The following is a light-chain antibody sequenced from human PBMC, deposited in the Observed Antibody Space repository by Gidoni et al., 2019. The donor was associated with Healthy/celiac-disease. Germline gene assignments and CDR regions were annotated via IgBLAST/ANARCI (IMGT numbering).Light chain of an antibody. Sequence: DIQMTHSPTSLSASVGDRVTITCQASQDITNYLNWYQLKPGKAPKRLIYDASNLETGVPSRFSGNGTETDVTFSISSLQPEDIATYYWQQYDNLPITFGQGTRLEIK. CDR2: DAS. CDR1: QDITNY. V-gene: IGKV1-33*01. J-gene: IGKJ5*01. CDR3: QQYDNLPIT.